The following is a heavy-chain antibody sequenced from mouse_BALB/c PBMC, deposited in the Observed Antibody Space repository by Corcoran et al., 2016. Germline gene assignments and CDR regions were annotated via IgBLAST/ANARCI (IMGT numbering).Heavy chain of an antibody. V-gene: IGHV9-3-1*01. Sequence: QNQLVQSGPELKKPGETVKISCKASGYTFTNYGMNWVKQAPGKGLKWMGWINTYTGEPTYADDFKGRFAFSLETSASTAYLQINNLKNEDTATYFCARSAGSSWFAYWGQGTLVTVSA. CDR3: ARSAGSSWFAY. D-gene: IGHD1-1*01. J-gene: IGHJ3*01. CDR1: GYTFTNYG. CDR2: INTYTGEP.